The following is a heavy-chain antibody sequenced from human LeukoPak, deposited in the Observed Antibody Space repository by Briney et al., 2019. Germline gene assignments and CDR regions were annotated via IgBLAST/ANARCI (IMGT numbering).Heavy chain of an antibody. CDR1: GYTLTELS. J-gene: IGHJ6*02. Sequence: ASVKVSCKVSGYTLTELSMHWVRQAPGQGLEWMGITNPSGGSTSYAQKFQGRVTMTRDTSTSTVYMELSSLRSEDTAVYYCARDVTMVRGVINYGMDVWGQGTTVTVSS. V-gene: IGHV1-46*01. CDR2: TNPSGGST. CDR3: ARDVTMVRGVINYGMDV. D-gene: IGHD3-10*01.